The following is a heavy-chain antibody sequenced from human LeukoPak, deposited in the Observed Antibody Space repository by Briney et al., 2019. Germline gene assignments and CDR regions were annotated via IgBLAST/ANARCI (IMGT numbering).Heavy chain of an antibody. Sequence: PGGSLRPSCAASGFTVSSNFMSWVRQAPGKGLEWVSVIYSGGSTYYADSVKGRFTISGDNSKNTLYLQMNSLRVEDTAVYYCALGLVTDYWGQGTLVAVSS. CDR2: IYSGGST. CDR3: ALGLVTDY. D-gene: IGHD3-9*01. V-gene: IGHV3-66*01. J-gene: IGHJ4*02. CDR1: GFTVSSNF.